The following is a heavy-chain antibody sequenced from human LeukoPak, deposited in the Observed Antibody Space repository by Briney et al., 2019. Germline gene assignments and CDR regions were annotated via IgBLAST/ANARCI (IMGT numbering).Heavy chain of an antibody. CDR2: IRYNGSNK. CDR1: GFTFSSYG. Sequence: GGSLRLSCAASGFTFSSYGMHWVRQAPGKGLEWVAFIRYNGSNKYYADSVKGRFTISRDNSKNTLYLQMNSLRAEDTAVYYCAKDPSRFLVWFPTGGWFDPWGQGTLVTVSS. J-gene: IGHJ5*02. CDR3: AKDPSRFLVWFPTGGWFDP. V-gene: IGHV3-30*02. D-gene: IGHD3-3*01.